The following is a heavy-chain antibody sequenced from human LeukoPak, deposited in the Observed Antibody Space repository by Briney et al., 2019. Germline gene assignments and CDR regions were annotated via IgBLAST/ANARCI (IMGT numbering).Heavy chain of an antibody. D-gene: IGHD1-1*01. J-gene: IGHJ4*02. CDR3: ARESTEERPGH. V-gene: IGHV4-59*01. CDR2: IYYSGST. Sequence: MSSETLSLTCTVSGGSISSYYWSWIRQPPGKGLEWIGYIYYSGSTNYNPSLKSRVTISVDTSKNQFSLKLSSVTAADTAVYYCARESTEERPGHWGQGTLVTVSS. CDR1: GGSISSYY.